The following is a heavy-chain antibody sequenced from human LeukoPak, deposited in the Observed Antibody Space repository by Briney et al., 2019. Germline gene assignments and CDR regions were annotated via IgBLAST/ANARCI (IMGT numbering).Heavy chain of an antibody. V-gene: IGHV3-53*01. CDR3: AKFLERGYYYYYMDV. Sequence: PGGSLRLSCAASGFTVNSNHMNWVRQAPGKGLEWVSVLYIDGTTYYADSVKGRFTISRDNSKNTLYLQMNSLRAEDTAVYYCAKFLERGYYYYYMDVWGKGTTVTVSS. J-gene: IGHJ6*03. CDR1: GFTVNSNH. D-gene: IGHD3-3*01. CDR2: LYIDGTT.